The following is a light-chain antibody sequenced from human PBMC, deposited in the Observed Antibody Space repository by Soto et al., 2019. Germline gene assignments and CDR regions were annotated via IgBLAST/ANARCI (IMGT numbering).Light chain of an antibody. CDR2: GAS. CDR1: QSVSSSY. CDR3: QQYGSSSYT. V-gene: IGKV3-20*01. J-gene: IGKJ2*01. Sequence: EIVLTQSPGTLSLSPGERATLSCRASQSVSSSYLAWYQQKPGQAPRLLIYGASSRATGLPDRFSGSGSGPDFTLTISRLEPQDFAVYYCQQYGSSSYTFGQGTKLEI.